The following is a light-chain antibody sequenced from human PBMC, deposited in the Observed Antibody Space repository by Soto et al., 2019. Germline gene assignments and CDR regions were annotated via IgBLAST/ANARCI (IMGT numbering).Light chain of an antibody. CDR2: AAS. CDR3: QQSYSTPFT. CDR1: QSISSY. Sequence: DIQMTQSPSSLSASVGDRVTITCRASQSISSYLTWYQQKPGKAPKLLIYAASSLQSGVPSRFSGSGSGTDFTLTISSLQPEEFATYYCQQSYSTPFTFGQGTKLEIK. V-gene: IGKV1-39*01. J-gene: IGKJ2*01.